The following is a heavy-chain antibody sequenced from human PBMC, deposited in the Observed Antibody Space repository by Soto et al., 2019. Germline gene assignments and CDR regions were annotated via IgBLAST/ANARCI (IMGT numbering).Heavy chain of an antibody. Sequence: QVQLVQSGAEVRKPGASVKVSCKASGYTFTDYGISWVRQAPGQGLEWIGWISAYNGNTNNAQKLQDRVTMTTDSSTSTAYMELRSLRSDDTAVYYCARLGDIVVVGPWFDPWGQGTLVTVSS. CDR3: ARLGDIVVVGPWFDP. D-gene: IGHD2-2*01. CDR2: ISAYNGNT. V-gene: IGHV1-18*04. CDR1: GYTFTDYG. J-gene: IGHJ5*02.